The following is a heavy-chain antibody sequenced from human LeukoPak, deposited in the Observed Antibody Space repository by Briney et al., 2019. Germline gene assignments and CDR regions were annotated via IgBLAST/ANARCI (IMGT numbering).Heavy chain of an antibody. Sequence: PSETLSLTCTVSGGSISSSSYYWGWIRQPPGKGLEWIGSIYYSGSTNYNPSLKSRVTISVDTSKNQFSLKLSSVTAADTAVYYCARQEGRGGSIFRYWGQGTLVTVSS. V-gene: IGHV4-39*01. D-gene: IGHD2-21*01. J-gene: IGHJ4*02. CDR1: GGSISSSSYY. CDR2: IYYSGST. CDR3: ARQEGRGGSIFRY.